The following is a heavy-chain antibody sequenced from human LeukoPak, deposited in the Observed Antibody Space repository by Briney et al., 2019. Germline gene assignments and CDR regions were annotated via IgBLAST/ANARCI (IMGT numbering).Heavy chain of an antibody. J-gene: IGHJ4*02. CDR1: GYTFTDYY. Sequence: GASVKVSCKASGYTFTDYYFHWVRQAPGQGLEWMGWINPNSGGTNYAQKFQGRVTMTRDTPISTAYMELSSLTSDDTAVYYCARNRYGYNFGYWAQGTLVTVSS. V-gene: IGHV1-2*02. CDR3: ARNRYGYNFGY. CDR2: INPNSGGT. D-gene: IGHD5-24*01.